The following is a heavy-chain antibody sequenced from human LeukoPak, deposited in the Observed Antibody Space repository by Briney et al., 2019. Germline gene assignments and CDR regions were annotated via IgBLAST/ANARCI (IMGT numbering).Heavy chain of an antibody. CDR1: GFTFSDYY. CDR3: ARVGYCSSTSCYRLDP. V-gene: IGHV3-11*04. D-gene: IGHD2-2*01. Sequence: GGSLRLSCAASGFTFSDYYMSWIRQAPGKGLEWVSYISSSGDTIYYADSVKGRFTISRDNAKNSLYLQVSSLRAEDTAVYYCARVGYCSSTSCYRLDPWGQGTLVTISS. CDR2: ISSSGDTI. J-gene: IGHJ5*02.